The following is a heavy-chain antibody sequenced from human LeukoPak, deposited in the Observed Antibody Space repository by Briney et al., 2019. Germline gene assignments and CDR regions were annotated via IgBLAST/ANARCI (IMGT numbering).Heavy chain of an antibody. D-gene: IGHD3-22*01. CDR2: IYSGGST. V-gene: IGHV3-53*04. Sequence: QSGGSLRLSCAASEFTVSSNYMNWVRQAPGKGLEWVSVIYSGGSTYYADSVKGRFTISRHNSKNTLYLQMNSLRAEDTAVYYCARGGREYYYDSSGYYNYWGQGTLVTVSS. CDR3: ARGGREYYYDSSGYYNY. CDR1: EFTVSSNY. J-gene: IGHJ4*02.